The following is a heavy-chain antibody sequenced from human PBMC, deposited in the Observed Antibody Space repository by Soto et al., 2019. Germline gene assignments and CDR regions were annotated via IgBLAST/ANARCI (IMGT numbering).Heavy chain of an antibody. D-gene: IGHD4-17*01. CDR2: IYYSGST. V-gene: IGHV4-61*08. Sequence: TLETLSLTSTVSGGSISSGGYYWSWIRQPPGKGLEWIGYIYYSGSTNYNPSLKSRVTISVDTSKNQFSLKLSSVTAADTAVYYCARRYGDYFDYWGQGTLVTVSS. CDR1: GGSISSGGYY. CDR3: ARRYGDYFDY. J-gene: IGHJ4*02.